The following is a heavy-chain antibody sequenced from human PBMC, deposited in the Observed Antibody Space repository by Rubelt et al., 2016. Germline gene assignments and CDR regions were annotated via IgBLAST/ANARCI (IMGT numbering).Heavy chain of an antibody. CDR3: AKRRYSRAWLPDS. Sequence: QVQLQQWGAGLLKPSETLSVNCDVYGGSFSGYFWNWIRQPPGKGLEWIGEINHSGSTNYNPSLKSRVTISLDTSKNHFSLNGSSVTAADTAVYYCAKRRYSRAWLPDSWGQGTLVTVSS. V-gene: IGHV4-34*02. J-gene: IGHJ4*02. CDR2: INHSGST. D-gene: IGHD3-9*01. CDR1: GGSFSGYF.